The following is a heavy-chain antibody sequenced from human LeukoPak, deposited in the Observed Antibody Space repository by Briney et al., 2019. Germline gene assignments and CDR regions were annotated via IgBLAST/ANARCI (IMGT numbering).Heavy chain of an antibody. D-gene: IGHD3-10*01. CDR2: ISSSSSYI. CDR3: ARGGVLLWFGESQGDYFDY. V-gene: IGHV3-21*01. J-gene: IGHJ4*02. Sequence: PGGSLRLSCAASGFTFSSYSMNWVRQAPGKGLEWVSSISSSSSYIYYADSVKGRFTISRDNAKNSLYLQMNSLRAEDTAVYYCARGGVLLWFGESQGDYFDYWGQGTLVTVSS. CDR1: GFTFSSYS.